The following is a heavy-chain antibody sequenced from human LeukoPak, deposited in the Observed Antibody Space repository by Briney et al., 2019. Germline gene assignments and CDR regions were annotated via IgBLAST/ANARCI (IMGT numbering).Heavy chain of an antibody. V-gene: IGHV1-69*05. CDR1: GGTFSSYA. D-gene: IGHD3-22*01. CDR2: IIPIFGTA. Sequence: GGSVKVSFKASGGTFSSYAISWVRPAPGQGLEWMGRIIPIFGTANYAQKFQGRVTITTDESTSTAYMELSSLRSEDTAVYYCARVTYYYDSSGYYHDAFDIWGQGTMVTVSS. J-gene: IGHJ3*02. CDR3: ARVTYYYDSSGYYHDAFDI.